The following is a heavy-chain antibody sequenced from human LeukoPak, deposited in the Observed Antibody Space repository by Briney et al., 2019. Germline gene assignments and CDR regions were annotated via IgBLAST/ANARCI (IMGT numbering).Heavy chain of an antibody. CDR3: ATSYYDKHAFDI. CDR1: GYTFTNYA. CDR2: ISAYNGNT. V-gene: IGHV1-18*01. J-gene: IGHJ3*02. Sequence: ASVKVSCKASGYTFTNYAISWVRQAPGQGLEWVGWISAYNGNTNYAQKLQGRVTMTTDTSTSTAYMDLRSLRSDDTAVYYCATSYYDKHAFDIWGQGTMVTVSS. D-gene: IGHD3-22*01.